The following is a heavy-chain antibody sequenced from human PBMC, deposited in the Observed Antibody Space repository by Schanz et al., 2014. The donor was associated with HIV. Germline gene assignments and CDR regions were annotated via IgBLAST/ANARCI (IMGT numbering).Heavy chain of an antibody. D-gene: IGHD3-10*01. CDR1: GFTFSTYA. J-gene: IGHJ6*02. CDR3: ARDTVRGVKDSMDV. CDR2: ISRTGGST. V-gene: IGHV3-23*04. Sequence: EVQLVESGGGLVKPGGSLRLSCAASGFTFSTYAMSWVRQAPGKGLEWVSSISRTGGSTYYADSVKGRFTVSRDNAKNSLYLQMKSLRVEDTAVYYCARDTVRGVKDSMDVWGQGTTVTVSS.